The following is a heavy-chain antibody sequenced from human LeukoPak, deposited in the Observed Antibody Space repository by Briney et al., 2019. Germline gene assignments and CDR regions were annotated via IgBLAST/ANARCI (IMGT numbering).Heavy chain of an antibody. J-gene: IGHJ4*02. CDR2: IKSKTDGGTT. CDR1: GFTFSNAW. D-gene: IGHD3-16*01. V-gene: IGHV3-15*01. CDR3: TTDISWVTWDY. Sequence: PGGSVRLSCAASGFTFSNAWMSWVRQAPGKGLEWVGRIKSKTDGGTTDYAAPVKGRFTISRDDSKNTLYLQMNSLKTEDTAVYYYTTDISWVTWDYWGQGTLVTVSS.